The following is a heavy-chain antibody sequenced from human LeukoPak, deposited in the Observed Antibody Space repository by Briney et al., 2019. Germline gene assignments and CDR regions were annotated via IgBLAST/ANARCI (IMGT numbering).Heavy chain of an antibody. J-gene: IGHJ6*03. CDR1: GYSVSSGYY. Sequence: SETLSLTCSVSGYSVSSGYYWGWIRQPPGKGLEWIGSTYHSGSTYYNPSLKSRVTVSVDTSKNQFSLKLSSVTAADTAVYYCAREGDGYNVYYYYYMDVWGKGTTVTVSS. V-gene: IGHV4-38-2*02. CDR2: TYHSGST. CDR3: AREGDGYNVYYYYYMDV. D-gene: IGHD5-24*01.